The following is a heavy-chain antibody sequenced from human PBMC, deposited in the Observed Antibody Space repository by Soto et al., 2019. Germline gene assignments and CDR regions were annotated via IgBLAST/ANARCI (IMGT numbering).Heavy chain of an antibody. J-gene: IGHJ3*02. CDR1: GYTFTSYD. Sequence: ASVKVSCKASGYTFTSYDINWVRQAPGQGLEWMGWINPYNANTNYAQKLQGRVTMTTDTSTTTAYMDLRSLTSDDTAVYYCARDRVAGIWGDAFDIWGQGTVVTVS. D-gene: IGHD3-16*01. V-gene: IGHV1-18*01. CDR3: ARDRVAGIWGDAFDI. CDR2: INPYNANT.